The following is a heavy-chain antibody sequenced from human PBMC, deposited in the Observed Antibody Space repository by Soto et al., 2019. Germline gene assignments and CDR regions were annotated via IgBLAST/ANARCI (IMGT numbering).Heavy chain of an antibody. J-gene: IGHJ6*02. Sequence: PGGSLRLSCAASGFTFSSYSMNWVRQAPGKGLEWVAVISYDGSNKYYADSVKGRFTISRDNSKNTLYLQMNSLRAEDTAVYYCAKDQGCSSTSCPKYYYYYGMDVWGQGTTVTVSS. CDR3: AKDQGCSSTSCPKYYYYYGMDV. CDR2: ISYDGSNK. D-gene: IGHD2-2*01. V-gene: IGHV3-30*18. CDR1: GFTFSSYS.